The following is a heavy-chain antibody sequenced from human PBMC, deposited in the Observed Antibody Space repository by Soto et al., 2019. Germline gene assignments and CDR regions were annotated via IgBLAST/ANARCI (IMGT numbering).Heavy chain of an antibody. J-gene: IGHJ4*02. CDR1: GGSISSSSYY. CDR2: IYYSGST. CDR3: ARHFYYGDYRGY. Sequence: QLQLQESGPGLVKPSETLSLTCTVSGGSISSSSYYWGWIRQPPGKGLEWIGSIYYSGSTYYNPSLKSRVTISVDTFKNQFSLKLSSVTAADTAVYYCARHFYYGDYRGYWGQGTLVTVSS. D-gene: IGHD4-17*01. V-gene: IGHV4-39*01.